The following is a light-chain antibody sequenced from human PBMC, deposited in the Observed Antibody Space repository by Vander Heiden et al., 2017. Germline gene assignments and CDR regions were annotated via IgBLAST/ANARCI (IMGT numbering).Light chain of an antibody. CDR1: QSVLYSSSNQNY. CDR3: QQYFSPLWT. Sequence: DIVMTQYPDSLAVSLGERATINCKSSQSVLYSSSNQNYLAWYQQKPGQPPKLLIYWASTRESRVPDRFSGSGSGTDFSLTISSLQAEDVAVYYCQQYFSPLWTFGQGTKVEIK. CDR2: WAS. V-gene: IGKV4-1*01. J-gene: IGKJ1*01.